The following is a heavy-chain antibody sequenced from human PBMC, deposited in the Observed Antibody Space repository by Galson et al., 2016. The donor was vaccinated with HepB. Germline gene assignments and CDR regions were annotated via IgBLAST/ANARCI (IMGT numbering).Heavy chain of an antibody. V-gene: IGHV3-23*01. Sequence: SLRLSCAGSGFSFNDYAMNWVRQAPGTGLEWVSGISRSGDVPYYADSVKGRFRISRDNARSTVWLERKSLRVDDSAVYYCAKVQGGYSVFWGQGMLVSVSS. CDR3: AKVQGGYSVF. D-gene: IGHD5/OR15-5a*01. J-gene: IGHJ4*02. CDR2: ISRSGDVP. CDR1: GFSFNDYA.